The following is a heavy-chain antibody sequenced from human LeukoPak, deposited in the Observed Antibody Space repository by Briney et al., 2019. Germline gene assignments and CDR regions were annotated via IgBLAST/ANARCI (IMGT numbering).Heavy chain of an antibody. D-gene: IGHD3-22*01. CDR3: TTDPVTYYYDSSGYT. CDR1: GFTFSYYG. J-gene: IGHJ5*02. CDR2: IRYDGTNK. Sequence: PGGSLRLSCVASGFTFSYYGMHWVRQAPGKGLEWVAFIRYDGTNKYYADSVKGRFTISRDNSKNTLYLQMNSLKTEDTAVYYCTTDPVTYYYDSSGYTWGQGTLVTVSS. V-gene: IGHV3-30*02.